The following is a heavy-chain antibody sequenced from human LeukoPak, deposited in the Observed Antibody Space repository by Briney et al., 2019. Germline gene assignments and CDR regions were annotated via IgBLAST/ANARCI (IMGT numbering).Heavy chain of an antibody. Sequence: GASVKVSCKASGYTFTSYDINWVRQATGQGLEWMGWMNPNSGNTGYAQKFQGRVTMTRDTSISTAYMELSRLRSDDTAVYYCARDHPYGDYGWFDPWGQGTLVTVSS. V-gene: IGHV1-8*01. CDR1: GYTFTSYD. J-gene: IGHJ5*02. D-gene: IGHD4-17*01. CDR2: MNPNSGNT. CDR3: ARDHPYGDYGWFDP.